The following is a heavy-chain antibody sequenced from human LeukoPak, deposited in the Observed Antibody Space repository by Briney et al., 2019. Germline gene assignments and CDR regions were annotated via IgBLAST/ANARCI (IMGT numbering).Heavy chain of an antibody. CDR2: IKEDGSQK. J-gene: IGHJ6*02. Sequence: GGSLRLSCAASGFTFNTYWMSWVRQTPGKGLEWVANIKEDGSQKNYVDSVRGRFTISRDNAKNSLYLQMNSLRAEDTAVYYCARGTLPTYYYYGMDVWGQGTTVTVSS. V-gene: IGHV3-7*01. D-gene: IGHD1-14*01. CDR3: ARGTLPTYYYYGMDV. CDR1: GFTFNTYW.